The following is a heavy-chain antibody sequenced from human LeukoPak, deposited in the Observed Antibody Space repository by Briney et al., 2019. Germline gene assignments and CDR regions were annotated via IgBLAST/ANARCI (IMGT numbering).Heavy chain of an antibody. CDR3: ASPPGRPNGD. CDR2: ISYDGSSR. D-gene: IGHD7-27*01. Sequence: GGSLRLSCAASGFSFSNYPMQWVRHAPGKGLEWVATISYDGSSRYSAASVKGRFTISRDNSKNTLSPQMNSLRVEDTAMYYCASPPGRPNGDWGQGTLVTVSS. CDR1: GFSFSNYP. J-gene: IGHJ4*02. V-gene: IGHV3-30*04.